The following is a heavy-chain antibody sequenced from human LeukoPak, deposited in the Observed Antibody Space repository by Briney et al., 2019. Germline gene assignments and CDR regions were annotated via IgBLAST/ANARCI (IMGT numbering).Heavy chain of an antibody. D-gene: IGHD5-18*01. CDR1: GFTFSRYW. CDR2: IKQDGSEK. Sequence: GGSLRLSCAASGFTFSRYWMSWVRQAPGKGLEWVANIKQDGSEKYYVDSVKGRFTISRDNAKNSLYLQMNSLRAEDTAVYYCARARSSYGYGDAFDIWGQGTMVTVSS. V-gene: IGHV3-7*01. J-gene: IGHJ3*02. CDR3: ARARSSYGYGDAFDI.